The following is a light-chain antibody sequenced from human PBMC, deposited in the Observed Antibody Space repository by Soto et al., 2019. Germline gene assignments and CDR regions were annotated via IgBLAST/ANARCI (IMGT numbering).Light chain of an antibody. Sequence: ENVMTQSPATLCVYPGERATLSCRASESVSSSLAWYQHKPGQSPRLLIYGASTRATNIAARFSGSGSGTEFTLTISSLQSEDFAVYYCQQYRNWPLTFGGGTKVDIK. J-gene: IGKJ4*01. V-gene: IGKV3-15*01. CDR1: ESVSSS. CDR2: GAS. CDR3: QQYRNWPLT.